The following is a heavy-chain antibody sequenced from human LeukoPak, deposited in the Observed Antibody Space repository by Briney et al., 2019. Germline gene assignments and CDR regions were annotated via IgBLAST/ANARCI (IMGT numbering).Heavy chain of an antibody. CDR1: GFTFSTFA. CDR2: ISGSGGST. CDR3: AKGGSAAAKGKYYFDY. Sequence: RGSLRLSCAASGFTFSTFAMSWVRQAPEKGLEWVSAISGSGGSTYYTDSVKGRFTISRDSSKNTLYLQMNSLRADDTAVYYCAKGGSAAAKGKYYFDYWGPGTLVTVSS. D-gene: IGHD6-13*01. V-gene: IGHV3-23*01. J-gene: IGHJ4*02.